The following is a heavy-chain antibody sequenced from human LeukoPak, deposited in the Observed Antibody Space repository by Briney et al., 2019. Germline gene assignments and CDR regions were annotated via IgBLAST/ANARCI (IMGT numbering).Heavy chain of an antibody. Sequence: GGSLRLSCAASGFSFSTYSIHWVRQAPGKGLEWVTVISFDGNNKYYADSVRGRFTISRDNSKNTVYLQMNSLRTEDTAIYYCAKDRAPGGNYYDFSDWGQGTPVTVSS. CDR3: AKDRAPGGNYYDFSD. J-gene: IGHJ4*02. CDR2: ISFDGNNK. CDR1: GFSFSTYS. V-gene: IGHV3-30-3*01. D-gene: IGHD1-26*01.